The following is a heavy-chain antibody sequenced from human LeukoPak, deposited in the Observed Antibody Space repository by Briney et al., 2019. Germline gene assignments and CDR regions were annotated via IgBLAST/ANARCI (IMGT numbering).Heavy chain of an antibody. CDR3: AKDRYSYGNYYYYGMDV. J-gene: IGHJ6*02. Sequence: PGGSLRLSCAASGFTFSSYWMHWVRQAPGKGLVWVSRINGDGSSTSYADSVKGRFTISRDNAKNSLYLQMNSLRAEDTALYYCAKDRYSYGNYYYYGMDVWGQGTTVTVSS. CDR1: GFTFSSYW. CDR2: INGDGSST. V-gene: IGHV3-74*01. D-gene: IGHD5-18*01.